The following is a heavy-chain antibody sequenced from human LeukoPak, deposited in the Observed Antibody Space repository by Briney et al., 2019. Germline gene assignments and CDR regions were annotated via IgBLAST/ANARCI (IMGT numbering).Heavy chain of an antibody. CDR3: TTDRYYDNSELQFQH. CDR2: IKRETDGGTI. J-gene: IGHJ1*01. CDR1: GFTLNNAW. Sequence: GGSLRLSCAASGFTLNNAWMSWVRQAPGKGLEWLGRIKRETDGGTIDYAAPVKGRFTISRDDSRDTLYLQMDSLKIEDTAVYYCTTDRYYDNSELQFQHWGQGTLVTVSS. D-gene: IGHD3-22*01. V-gene: IGHV3-15*01.